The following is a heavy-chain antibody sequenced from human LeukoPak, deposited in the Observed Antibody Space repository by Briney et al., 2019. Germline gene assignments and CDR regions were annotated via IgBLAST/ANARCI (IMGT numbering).Heavy chain of an antibody. Sequence: SVKVSCKASGYTFTSYDINWVRQATGQGLEWMGGIIPIFGTANYAQKFQGRVTITADESTSTAYMELSSLRSEDTAVYYCARDYYDSSRGAFDIWGQGTMVTVSS. J-gene: IGHJ3*02. V-gene: IGHV1-69*13. CDR2: IIPIFGTA. CDR1: GYTFTSYD. CDR3: ARDYYDSSRGAFDI. D-gene: IGHD3-22*01.